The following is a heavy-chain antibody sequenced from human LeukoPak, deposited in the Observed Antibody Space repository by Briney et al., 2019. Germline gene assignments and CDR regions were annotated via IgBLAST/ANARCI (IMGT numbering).Heavy chain of an antibody. CDR2: VSSHGLDG. CDR3: TRDAYNFNDFDY. Sequence: PGGSLRLSCTVSEFTFSDYAMHWVRQAPGKGLEWVAVVSSHGLDGYYADSVRGRFTISRDSSKSTLYLQMDSLRPDDTGIYYCTRDAYNFNDFDYWGQGTLVTVSS. D-gene: IGHD5-24*01. V-gene: IGHV3-30*01. CDR1: EFTFSDYA. J-gene: IGHJ4*02.